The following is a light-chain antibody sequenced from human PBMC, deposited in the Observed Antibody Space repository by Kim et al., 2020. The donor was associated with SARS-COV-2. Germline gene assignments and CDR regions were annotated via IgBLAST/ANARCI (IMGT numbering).Light chain of an antibody. CDR2: GAS. CDR3: QQYNDWWT. Sequence: LSPGERATLSCRASQIIDNKYFAWYQQKPGQAPRLLIYGASTRATDIPARFSGSGSGTEFTLTISSLQSEDVAVYYCQQYNDWWTFGQGTKVDIK. CDR1: QIIDNKY. J-gene: IGKJ1*01. V-gene: IGKV3-15*01.